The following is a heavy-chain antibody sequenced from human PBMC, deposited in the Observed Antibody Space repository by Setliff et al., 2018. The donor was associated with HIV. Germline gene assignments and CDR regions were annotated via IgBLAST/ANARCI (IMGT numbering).Heavy chain of an antibody. J-gene: IGHJ4*02. V-gene: IGHV1-2*04. CDR3: ARGMDYYDTSGYYQYYFDY. CDR1: GYSFTDYY. CDR2: INPKSDGT. Sequence: ASVKVSCKASGYSFTDYYIHWLRQAPGQGLEWMGWINPKSDGTNYAQKVQGWITMTRDTSISTAYMELSRLRSDDTAVYYCARGMDYYDTSGYYQYYFDYWGQGTLVTVSS. D-gene: IGHD3-22*01.